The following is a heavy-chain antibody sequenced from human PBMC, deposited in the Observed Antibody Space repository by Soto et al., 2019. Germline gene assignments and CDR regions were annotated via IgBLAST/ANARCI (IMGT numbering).Heavy chain of an antibody. J-gene: IGHJ4*02. CDR1: GVSISSHDW. CDR3: ETRDSSRFY. D-gene: IGHD6-13*01. V-gene: IGHV4-4*02. Sequence: QVQLQESGPGLVKPSGTLSLTCAVSGVSISSHDWWTWVRQPPGKGLERIGESHQSGNTNYNSSRPSRGTISVDKSKNQFSLKLTSVTVADTAVYYCETRDSSRFYWGQGTLVTVSS. CDR2: SHQSGNT.